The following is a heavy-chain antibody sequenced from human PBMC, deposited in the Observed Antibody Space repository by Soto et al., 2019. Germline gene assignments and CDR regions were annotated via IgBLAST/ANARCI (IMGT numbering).Heavy chain of an antibody. D-gene: IGHD3-10*01. CDR2: IDPSDSYT. Sequence: PGESLKISCKGSGYSFTSYWISWVRQMPGKGLEWMGRIDPSDSYTNYSPSFQGHVTISADNSIDTAYLQWSSLKASDTAMYYCARQKEDRYGSGSYYDYYGMDVWGQGTTVTVSS. CDR3: ARQKEDRYGSGSYYDYYGMDV. V-gene: IGHV5-10-1*01. CDR1: GYSFTSYW. J-gene: IGHJ6*02.